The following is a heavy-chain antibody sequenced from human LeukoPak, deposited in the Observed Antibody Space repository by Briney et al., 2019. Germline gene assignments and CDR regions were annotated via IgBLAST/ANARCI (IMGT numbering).Heavy chain of an antibody. Sequence: PGGSLRLSCAASGFTFDGYAMHWVRQAPGKGLEWVSGISWNSGSIGYADSVKGRFTISRDNAKNSLYLQMNSLRAEDTALYYCANDSYDSSGSFDYWGQGTLVTVSS. D-gene: IGHD3-22*01. CDR3: ANDSYDSSGSFDY. CDR2: ISWNSGSI. J-gene: IGHJ4*02. CDR1: GFTFDGYA. V-gene: IGHV3-9*01.